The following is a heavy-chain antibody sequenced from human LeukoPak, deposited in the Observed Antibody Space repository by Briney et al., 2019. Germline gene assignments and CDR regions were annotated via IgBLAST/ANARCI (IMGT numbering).Heavy chain of an antibody. D-gene: IGHD6-19*01. Sequence: SVKVSCKASGGTFSSYAISWVRQGPGQGLEWMGGIIPIFGTANYAQKFQGRVTITADESTSTAYMELSSLRSEDTAVYYCARVYSSGWYPDYYYYYGMDVWGQGTTVTVSS. CDR1: GGTFSSYA. J-gene: IGHJ6*02. V-gene: IGHV1-69*13. CDR3: ARVYSSGWYPDYYYYYGMDV. CDR2: IIPIFGTA.